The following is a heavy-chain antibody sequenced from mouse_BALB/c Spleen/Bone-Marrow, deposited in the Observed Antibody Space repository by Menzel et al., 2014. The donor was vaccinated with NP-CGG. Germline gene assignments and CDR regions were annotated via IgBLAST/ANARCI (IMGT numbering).Heavy chain of an antibody. D-gene: IGHD2-4*01. J-gene: IGHJ3*01. V-gene: IGHV10-1*02. Sequence: EVKLVESGGGLVQPKGSLKLSCAASGFTFTTYAMNWVRQPPGKGLEWVARIRSKSNNYATYYTDSVKDRFTISRDDSQSILYLQRDNVKTEDTAMYYCVRQNYDYAWFAYWGQGTPVTVSA. CDR3: VRQNYDYAWFAY. CDR2: IRSKSNNYAT. CDR1: GFTFTTYA.